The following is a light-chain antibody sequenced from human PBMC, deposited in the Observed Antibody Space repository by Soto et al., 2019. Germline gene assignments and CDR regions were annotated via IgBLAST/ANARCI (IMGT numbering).Light chain of an antibody. Sequence: QSVLTQPPSVSGTPGQRVTISCYGSSSNIGSNTVNWYQHFPRTAPKLLIYSNNERPPGVPDRFSGSKSGTSASLAISGLQSEDEADYYCASWDDRLNGNVFGTGTKLTVL. CDR1: SSNIGSNT. J-gene: IGLJ1*01. CDR3: ASWDDRLNGNV. V-gene: IGLV1-44*01. CDR2: SNN.